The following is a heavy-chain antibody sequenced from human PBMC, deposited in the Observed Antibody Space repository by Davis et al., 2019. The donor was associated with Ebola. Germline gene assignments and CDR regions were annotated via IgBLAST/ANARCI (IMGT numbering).Heavy chain of an antibody. V-gene: IGHV3-30*18. J-gene: IGHJ6*02. Sequence: GESLKISCAASGFTFSSYGMHWVRPAPGKGLEWVAVISYDGSNKYYTDSVKGRFTIYKDNSKNTLYLQMHSLRAEDTAVYYCAKHWRSISSGGMDVWGQGTTVTVSS. CDR2: ISYDGSNK. CDR3: AKHWRSISSGGMDV. CDR1: GFTFSSYG. D-gene: IGHD6-6*01.